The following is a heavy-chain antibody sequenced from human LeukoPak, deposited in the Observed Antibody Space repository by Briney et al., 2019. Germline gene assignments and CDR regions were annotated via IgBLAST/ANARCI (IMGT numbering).Heavy chain of an antibody. Sequence: GGSLRLSCAASGFTFSSYGMHWVRQAPGKGLEWVAMISYDGSNEYYADSVKGRVTISRGNSKNTLYLQMNSLRAEDTAVYHCAKDSEWFGEAYGMDVWGQGTTVTVS. V-gene: IGHV3-30*18. CDR2: ISYDGSNE. J-gene: IGHJ6*02. D-gene: IGHD3-10*01. CDR1: GFTFSSYG. CDR3: AKDSEWFGEAYGMDV.